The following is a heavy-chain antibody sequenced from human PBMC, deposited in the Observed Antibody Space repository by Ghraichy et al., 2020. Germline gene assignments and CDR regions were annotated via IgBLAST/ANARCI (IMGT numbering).Heavy chain of an antibody. Sequence: GGSLRLSCAASGFTFSSYAMSWVRQAPGKGLEWVSAISGSGGSTYYADSVKGRFTISRDNSKNTLYLQMNSLRAEDTAVYYCAASAYYDFWSGYYPDYWGQGTLVTVSS. CDR1: GFTFSSYA. CDR3: AASAYYDFWSGYYPDY. D-gene: IGHD3-3*01. CDR2: ISGSGGST. V-gene: IGHV3-23*01. J-gene: IGHJ4*02.